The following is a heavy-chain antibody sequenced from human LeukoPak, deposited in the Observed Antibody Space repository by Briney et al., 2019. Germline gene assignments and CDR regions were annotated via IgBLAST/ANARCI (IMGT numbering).Heavy chain of an antibody. CDR1: GGSFSGYY. CDR2: INHSGST. J-gene: IGHJ4*02. D-gene: IGHD4-4*01. V-gene: IGHV4-34*01. CDR3: ARACSNYGV. Sequence: SETLSLACAVYGGSFSGYYWSWIRQPPGKGLEWIGEINHSGSTNYNPSLKSRVTISVDTSKNQFSLKLSSVTAADTAVYYCARACSNYGVWGQGTLVTVSS.